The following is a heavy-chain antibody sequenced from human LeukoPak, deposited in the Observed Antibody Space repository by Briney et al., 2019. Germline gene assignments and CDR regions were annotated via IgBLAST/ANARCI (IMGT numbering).Heavy chain of an antibody. D-gene: IGHD1-26*01. CDR1: GFTFSRLW. CDR3: AKGGWLDN. J-gene: IGHJ4*02. CDR2: INEDGSVE. V-gene: IGHV3-7*01. Sequence: GGSLRLSCTASGFTFSRLWMSWVRQAPGKGLEWVAKINEDGSVEYYVDSVKGRVTISRDNAKTSVSLQSNSLRVEDTAVYYCAKGGWLDNWGQGTLVIVSS.